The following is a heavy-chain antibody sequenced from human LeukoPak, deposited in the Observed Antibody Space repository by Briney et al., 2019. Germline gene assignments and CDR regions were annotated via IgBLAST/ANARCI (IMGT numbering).Heavy chain of an antibody. CDR1: GGPFSGYY. CDR3: ARGQPEGLDLAQYYFDY. Sequence: SETLSLTCAVYGGPFSGYYWSWIRQPPGKGLEWIGEINHSGSTNYNPSLKSRVTISVDTSKNQFSLKLSSVTAADTAVYYCARGQPEGLDLAQYYFDYWGQGTLVTVSS. J-gene: IGHJ4*02. D-gene: IGHD2-2*03. CDR2: INHSGST. V-gene: IGHV4-34*01.